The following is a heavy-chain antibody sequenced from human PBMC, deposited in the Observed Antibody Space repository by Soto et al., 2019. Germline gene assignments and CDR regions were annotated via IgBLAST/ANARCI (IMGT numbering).Heavy chain of an antibody. CDR2: IYYSGST. D-gene: IGHD4-17*01. J-gene: IGHJ6*02. V-gene: IGHV4-30-4*01. CDR1: GGSISSGDYY. CDR3: ARDLYYGLGNYYYGMDV. Sequence: PSETLSLTCSVSGGSISSGDYYWSWIRQPPGKGLEWIGYIYYSGSTYYNPSLKSRVTISVDTSKNQFSLKLSSVTAADTAVYYCARDLYYGLGNYYYGMDVWGQGTTVTVSS.